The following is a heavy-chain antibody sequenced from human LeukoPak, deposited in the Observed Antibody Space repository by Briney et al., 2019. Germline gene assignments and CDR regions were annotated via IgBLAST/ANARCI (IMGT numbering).Heavy chain of an antibody. J-gene: IGHJ4*02. CDR3: ANIYSSSLHY. CDR1: GFTFSSYG. V-gene: IGHV3-30*18. CDR2: ISYDGSNK. Sequence: GGSLRLSCAASGFTFSSYGMHWVRQAPGKGLEWVAVISYDGSNKYYADSVKGRFTISRDNSKNTLYLQMNSLRAEDTAVYYCANIYSSSLHYWGQGTLVTVSS. D-gene: IGHD6-13*01.